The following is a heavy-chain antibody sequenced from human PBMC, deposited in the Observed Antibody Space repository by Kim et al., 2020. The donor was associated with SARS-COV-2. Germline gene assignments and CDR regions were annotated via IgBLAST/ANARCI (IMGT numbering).Heavy chain of an antibody. V-gene: IGHV5-51*01. Sequence: GESLKISCKGSGYSFATYWIGWVRQMPGKGLEWMGFINPSDSDTRYRPSFQGQVTISADKSISTAYLQWSSLKASDTAMYYCARHVQNYGQLVDYWGQGT. CDR1: GYSFATYW. D-gene: IGHD1-1*01. CDR2: INPSDSDT. J-gene: IGHJ4*02. CDR3: ARHVQNYGQLVDY.